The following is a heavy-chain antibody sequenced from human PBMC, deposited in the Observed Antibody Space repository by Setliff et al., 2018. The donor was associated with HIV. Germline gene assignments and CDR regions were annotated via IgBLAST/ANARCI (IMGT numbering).Heavy chain of an antibody. D-gene: IGHD3-3*02. CDR1: GGSISSRGYY. J-gene: IGHJ4*02. CDR2: IYYSGGT. V-gene: IGHV4-30-4*01. CDR3: ARVPFSTGFDY. Sequence: PSETLSLTCTVSGGSISSRGYYWSWIRQHPGKGLEWIGYIYYSGGTHYNPSLRSRVTISVDTSKNHFSLKLSSETAADTAVFYCARVPFSTGFDYWGQGILVTVSS.